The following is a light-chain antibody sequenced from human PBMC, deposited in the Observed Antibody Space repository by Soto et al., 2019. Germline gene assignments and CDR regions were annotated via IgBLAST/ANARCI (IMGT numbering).Light chain of an antibody. CDR1: QSISSW. CDR3: QQYNSYSEA. V-gene: IGKV1-5*01. Sequence: DIQMTQSPSSLSASVGDRVTITCRASQSISSWLAWYQQKPGKAPKLLIYDASSLESGVPSRFSGSGSGTEFTLTISGLQPDDFATYYCQQYNSYSEAFGQGTKVDI. J-gene: IGKJ1*01. CDR2: DAS.